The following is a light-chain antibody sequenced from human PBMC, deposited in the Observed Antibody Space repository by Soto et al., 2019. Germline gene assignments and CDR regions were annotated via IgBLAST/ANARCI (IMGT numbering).Light chain of an antibody. CDR1: QSFRGL. J-gene: IGKJ1*01. CDR2: DAS. V-gene: IGKV3-20*01. CDR3: QQYGSSPGT. Sequence: PVERAALSLMASQSFRGLLAWYQQKPGQAPRLLIYDASNRATGIPARFSGSGSGTDFTLTISRLEPEDFAVYYCQQYGSSPGTLGQGTKVDIK.